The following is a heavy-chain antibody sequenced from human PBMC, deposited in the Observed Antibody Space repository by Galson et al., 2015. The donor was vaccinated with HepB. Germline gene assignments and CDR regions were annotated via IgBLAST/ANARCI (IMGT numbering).Heavy chain of an antibody. Sequence: CAISGDSVSSNSAAWNWIRQSPSRGLEWLGRTYYRSKWYNDYAVSVKSRITINPDTSKNQFSLQLNSVTLEDTAVYYCARDPYYDYGWEAFDIWGQGTMVTVSS. V-gene: IGHV6-1*01. J-gene: IGHJ3*02. CDR1: GDSVSSNSAA. CDR2: TYYRSKWYN. D-gene: IGHD3-16*01. CDR3: ARDPYYDYGWEAFDI.